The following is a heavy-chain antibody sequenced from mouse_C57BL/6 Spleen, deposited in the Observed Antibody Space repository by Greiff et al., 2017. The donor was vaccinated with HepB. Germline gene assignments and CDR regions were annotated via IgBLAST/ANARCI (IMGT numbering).Heavy chain of an antibody. CDR2: IYPSDSET. V-gene: IGHV1-61*01. J-gene: IGHJ4*01. CDR3: ARYGNYKGYYAMDY. CDR1: GYTFTSYW. D-gene: IGHD2-1*01. Sequence: QVQLQQPGAELVRPGSSVKLSCKASGYTFTSYWMDWVKQRPGQGLEWIGNIYPSDSETHYNQKFKDKATLTVDKSSSTAYMQLSSLTSEDSAVYYCARYGNYKGYYAMDYWGQGTSVTVSS.